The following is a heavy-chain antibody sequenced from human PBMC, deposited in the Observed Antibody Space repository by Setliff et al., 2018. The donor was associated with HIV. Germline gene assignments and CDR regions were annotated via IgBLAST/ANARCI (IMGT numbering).Heavy chain of an antibody. V-gene: IGHV4-34*01. CDR2: IIHSGSI. CDR3: ARGYASGYDAYGY. CDR1: GGSFNDYY. Sequence: SETLSLTCAVYGGSFNDYYWSWIRQPPGKGLEWIGEIIHSGSINYNPSLKSRVTISVDAYNNQFSLNMNSVNAADTAVYYCARGYASGYDAYGYWGQGTLVTVSS. D-gene: IGHD5-12*01. J-gene: IGHJ4*02.